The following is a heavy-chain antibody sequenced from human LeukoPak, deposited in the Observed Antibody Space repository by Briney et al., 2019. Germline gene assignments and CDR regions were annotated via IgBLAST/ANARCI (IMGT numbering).Heavy chain of an antibody. D-gene: IGHD6-19*01. V-gene: IGHV4-34*01. CDR2: INHSGST. J-gene: IGHJ6*03. Sequence: ASETLSLTCAVYGGSFSGYYWSWIRQPPGKGLEWIGEINHSGSTDYNPSLKSRVTISVDTSKNQFSLKLSSVTAADTAVYYCARGTGYGSGWRPYYYYMDVWGKGTTVTVSS. CDR3: ARGTGYGSGWRPYYYYMDV. CDR1: GGSFSGYY.